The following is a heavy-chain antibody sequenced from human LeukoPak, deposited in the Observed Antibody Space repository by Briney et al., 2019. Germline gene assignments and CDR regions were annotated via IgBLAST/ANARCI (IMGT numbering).Heavy chain of an antibody. Sequence: SETLSLTCTVSGGSINNYYWSWIRQPPGRGLEWIGYIYYSGTTNSNPSLRSRLTLSVDTSKNQFSLRLTSVTAADTAVYYCARRSSGPTAYYYYGMDVWGQGTTVTVSS. V-gene: IGHV4-59*08. CDR1: GGSINNYY. CDR3: ARRSSGPTAYYYYGMDV. CDR2: IYYSGTT. J-gene: IGHJ6*02. D-gene: IGHD6-19*01.